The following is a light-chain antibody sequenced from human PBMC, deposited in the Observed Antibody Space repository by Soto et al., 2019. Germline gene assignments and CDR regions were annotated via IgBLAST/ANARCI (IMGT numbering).Light chain of an antibody. V-gene: IGKV3-20*01. J-gene: IGKJ2*01. CDR1: QSVSSNY. CDR2: GAS. CDR3: HQCGTSPDT. Sequence: EVVLTQSPGTLSLSPGKRATLSCRASQSVSSNYLAWYQQKPGQAPRLLIYGASSRATGIPDRFSGSGSGTDFTLTISRLVPEDFAVYYCHQCGTSPDTFGQGTTLEIK.